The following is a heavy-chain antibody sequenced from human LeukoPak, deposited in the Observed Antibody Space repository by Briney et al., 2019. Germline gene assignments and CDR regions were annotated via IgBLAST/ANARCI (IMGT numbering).Heavy chain of an antibody. CDR1: GFTFSSYG. Sequence: PGGSLRLSCAASGFTFSSYGMHWVRQAPGKGLEWVAVIWYDGSDKYYADSVKGRFTISRDNSKNTLYLQMNSLRAEDTAVYYCARSQKYSNHNWFDPWGQGTLVTVSS. CDR3: ARSQKYSNHNWFDP. CDR2: IWYDGSDK. V-gene: IGHV3-33*01. J-gene: IGHJ5*02. D-gene: IGHD6-13*01.